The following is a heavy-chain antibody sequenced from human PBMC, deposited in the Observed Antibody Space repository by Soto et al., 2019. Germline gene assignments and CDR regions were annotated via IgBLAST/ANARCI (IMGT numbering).Heavy chain of an antibody. CDR1: GFTFSNYA. D-gene: IGHD3-10*01. CDR3: ANPSAGRFHY. V-gene: IGHV3-23*01. CDR2: IGGSGDNT. Sequence: SGGSLRLSCAASGFTFSNYAMTWVRQAPGKGLEWVSAIGGSGDNTYYADSVKGRFTISRDNSKNTLFLQMNSLRAEDTAVYHCANPSAGRFHYWGQGTLVTVSS. J-gene: IGHJ4*02.